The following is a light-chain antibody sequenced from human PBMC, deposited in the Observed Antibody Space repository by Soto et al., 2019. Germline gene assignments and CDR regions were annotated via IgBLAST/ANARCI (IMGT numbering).Light chain of an antibody. CDR3: QQYNSWPLT. J-gene: IGKJ4*01. CDR2: GAS. V-gene: IGKV3D-15*01. Sequence: EVVMTQSPATLSVSPGERATLSCRTSQSVYNNLAWYLQKPGQAPRLLISGASTRATGITARFSGSGSGTEFTLTINSLQSDDFAVDYCQQYNSWPLTFGGGTKVEIK. CDR1: QSVYNN.